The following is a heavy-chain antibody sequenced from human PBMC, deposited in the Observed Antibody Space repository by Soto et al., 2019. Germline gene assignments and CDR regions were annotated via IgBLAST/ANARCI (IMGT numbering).Heavy chain of an antibody. Sequence: SETLSLTCSVSSASLSSSTYYWSWIRQPPGRGPEWIGSIYYSGNTYYKPSLKRRVSISIDTSRNQFSLKLTSVTAADTGVYYCASSSPFHYWGPGILVTVSS. CDR1: SASLSSSTYY. J-gene: IGHJ4*02. D-gene: IGHD6-6*01. V-gene: IGHV4-39*01. CDR2: IYYSGNT. CDR3: ASSSPFHY.